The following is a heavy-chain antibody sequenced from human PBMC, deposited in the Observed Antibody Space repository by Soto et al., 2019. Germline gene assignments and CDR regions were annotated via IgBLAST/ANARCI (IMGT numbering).Heavy chain of an antibody. V-gene: IGHV1-3*01. D-gene: IGHD2-2*01. CDR2: INAGNGNT. Sequence: ASVKVSCKASGYTFTSYAIHWVRQAPGQRLEWMGWINAGNGNTKYSQKFQGRVTITRDKSTSTAYMELSSLRSEDTAVYYCARGRIVVLPAARHNWFDPWGQGTLVTVSS. J-gene: IGHJ5*02. CDR3: ARGRIVVLPAARHNWFDP. CDR1: GYTFTSYA.